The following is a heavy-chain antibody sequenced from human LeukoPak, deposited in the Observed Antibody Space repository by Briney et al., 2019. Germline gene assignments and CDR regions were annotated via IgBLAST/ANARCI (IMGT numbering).Heavy chain of an antibody. CDR3: ARGRAVGATTMGDY. V-gene: IGHV1-2*02. D-gene: IGHD1-26*01. CDR2: INPNSGGT. J-gene: IGHJ4*02. Sequence: ASVKVSCKASGYTFTGYYMHWVRQAPGQGLEWMGWINPNSGGTNYAQKFQGRVTMTRDTSISTAYMELSRLRSDDTAVYYCARGRAVGATTMGDYWGQGTLATVSS. CDR1: GYTFTGYY.